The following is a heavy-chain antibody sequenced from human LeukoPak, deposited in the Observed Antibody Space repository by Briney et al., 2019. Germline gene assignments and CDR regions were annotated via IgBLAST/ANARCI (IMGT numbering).Heavy chain of an antibody. CDR3: ARVPITGTTVVAYNWFDP. CDR1: GYTFTGYY. J-gene: IGHJ5*02. CDR2: INPNSGGT. Sequence: GASVKVSCKASGYTFTGYYMHWVRQAPGQGLEWMGWINPNSGGTNYAQKFQGRVTMTRDTSISTAYMELSRLRSDDTAVYYCARVPITGTTVVAYNWFDPWGQGTLVTVSS. V-gene: IGHV1-2*02. D-gene: IGHD1-7*01.